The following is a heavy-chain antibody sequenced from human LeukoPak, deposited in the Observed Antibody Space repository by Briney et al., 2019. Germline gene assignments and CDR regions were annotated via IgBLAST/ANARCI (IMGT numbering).Heavy chain of an antibody. CDR1: GFTFSSYW. Sequence: GGSLRLSCAASGFTFSSYWMHWVRQAPGKGLEWVSAISVSGGSTNYADSVKGRFTISRDNSKNTLYLQMNSLRAEDTAVYYCVKVFFMDYWGQGTLVTVSS. V-gene: IGHV3-23*01. CDR3: VKVFFMDY. J-gene: IGHJ4*02. CDR2: ISVSGGST. D-gene: IGHD2-8*01.